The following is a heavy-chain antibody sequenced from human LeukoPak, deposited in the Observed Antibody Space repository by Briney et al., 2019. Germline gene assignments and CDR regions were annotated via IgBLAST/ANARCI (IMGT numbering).Heavy chain of an antibody. Sequence: GRSLRLSCAASGFTFSSYGMHWVRQAPGKGLEWVAVIWYDGSNKYYADSVKGRFTISRDNSKNTLYLQMSSLRAEDTAVYYCARDGAPYSSSSGDYWGQGTLVTVSS. D-gene: IGHD6-6*01. V-gene: IGHV3-33*01. J-gene: IGHJ4*02. CDR3: ARDGAPYSSSSGDY. CDR1: GFTFSSYG. CDR2: IWYDGSNK.